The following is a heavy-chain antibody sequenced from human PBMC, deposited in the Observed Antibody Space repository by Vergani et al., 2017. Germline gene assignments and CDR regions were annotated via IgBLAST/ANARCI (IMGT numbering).Heavy chain of an antibody. CDR2: IIPIFGTA. D-gene: IGHD5-18*01. CDR1: GGIFSSYA. CDR3: ARGGKYSYGTHAFDY. V-gene: IGHV1-69*13. Sequence: QVQLVQSGAEVKKPGSSVKVSCKASGGIFSSYAISWVRQAPGQGLEWMGRIIPIFGTANYAQKFQGRVTITADESTSTAYMELSSLRSEDTAVYYCARGGKYSYGTHAFDYWGQGTLVTVSS. J-gene: IGHJ4*02.